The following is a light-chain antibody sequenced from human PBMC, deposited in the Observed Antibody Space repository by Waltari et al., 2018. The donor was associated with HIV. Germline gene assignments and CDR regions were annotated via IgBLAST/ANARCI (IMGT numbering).Light chain of an antibody. Sequence: FMLTQPHSVSDFSGRTVIISCTRSRGSIVSDYVQWYQQRPGNAPNHIIFVTTQRPSGVPDLFSGSLNISSNSASLTVSGLKTEDEADDYCQSYDNVDLSWVFGGGTKLTVL. CDR2: VTT. CDR1: RGSIVSDY. CDR3: QSYDNVDLSWV. V-gene: IGLV6-57*04. J-gene: IGLJ3*02.